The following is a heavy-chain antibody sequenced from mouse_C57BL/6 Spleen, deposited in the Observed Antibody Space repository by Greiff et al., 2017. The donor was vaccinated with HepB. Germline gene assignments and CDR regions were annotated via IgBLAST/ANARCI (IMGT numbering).Heavy chain of an antibody. CDR2: ISNGGGST. V-gene: IGHV5-12*01. D-gene: IGHD1-1*01. CDR3: ARQDYGSSYRYFDV. Sequence: EVQVVESGGGLVQPGGSLKLSCAASGFTFSDYYMYWVRQTPEKRLEWFAYISNGGGSTYYPDTVKGRFTISRDNAKNTLYLQMSRLKSEDTAMYYCARQDYGSSYRYFDVWGTGTTVTVSS. CDR1: GFTFSDYY. J-gene: IGHJ1*03.